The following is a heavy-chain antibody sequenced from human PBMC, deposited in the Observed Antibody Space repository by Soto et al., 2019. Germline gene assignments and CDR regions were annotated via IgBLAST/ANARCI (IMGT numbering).Heavy chain of an antibody. J-gene: IGHJ5*02. Sequence: SETLSLTCAVSGGSISSGGYSWSWIRQPPGKGLEWIGYIYHSGSTYYNPSLKSRVTISVDRSKNQFSLKLSSVTAADTAVYYCARGRSGTMIVEALRFDPWGQGTLVTVSS. CDR1: GGSISSGGYS. V-gene: IGHV4-30-2*01. D-gene: IGHD3-22*01. CDR3: ARGRSGTMIVEALRFDP. CDR2: IYHSGST.